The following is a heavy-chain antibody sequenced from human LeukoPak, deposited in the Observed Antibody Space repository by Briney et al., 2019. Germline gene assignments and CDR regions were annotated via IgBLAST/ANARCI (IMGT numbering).Heavy chain of an antibody. CDR1: GFTFSSYS. CDR3: ARDPTDLGYCSGGSCLDSDY. D-gene: IGHD2-15*01. V-gene: IGHV3-21*01. CDR2: ISSSSSYI. Sequence: GGSLRLSSAPSGFTFSSYSMNWVRQAPGEVLEWVSSISSSSSYIYYADSVKGRFTLSRDNAKNLLYLQMNSLRAEDTAVYYCARDPTDLGYCSGGSCLDSDYWGQGTLVTVSS. J-gene: IGHJ4*02.